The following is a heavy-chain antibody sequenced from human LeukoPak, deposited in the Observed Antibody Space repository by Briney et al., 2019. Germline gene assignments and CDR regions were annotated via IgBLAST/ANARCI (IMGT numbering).Heavy chain of an antibody. CDR1: GGSISNYY. D-gene: IGHD2-15*01. V-gene: IGHV4-59*08. CDR2: IYYSGST. J-gene: IGHJ4*02. Sequence: PSETLSLTCSVSGGSISNYYWTWIRQPPGKGLEWIGYIYYSGSTNFNPSLKSRVTILVDASKNQFSLKLTSVTAADTAVYYCARLYSSGGVGYWGQGTLVTVSS. CDR3: ARLYSSGGVGY.